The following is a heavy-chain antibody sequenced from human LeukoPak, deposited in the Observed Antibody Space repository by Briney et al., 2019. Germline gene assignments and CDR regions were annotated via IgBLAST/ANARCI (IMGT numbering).Heavy chain of an antibody. J-gene: IGHJ6*03. CDR2: ISWNSGSI. CDR1: GFTFDDYA. CDR3: AKERDGDYYYYYMDV. V-gene: IGHV3-9*03. Sequence: LAGRSLRLSCAASGFTFDDYAMHWVRQAPGKGLEWVSGISWNSGSIGYADSVKGRFTISRDNAKNSLYLQINSLRAEDMALLYCAKERDGDYYYYYMDVWGKGTTVTVSS. D-gene: IGHD4-17*01.